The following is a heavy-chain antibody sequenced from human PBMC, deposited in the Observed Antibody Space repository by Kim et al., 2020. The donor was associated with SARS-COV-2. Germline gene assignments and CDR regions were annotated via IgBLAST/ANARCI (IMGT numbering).Heavy chain of an antibody. CDR3: ARGARQYYDYVWGSYRYLDY. D-gene: IGHD3-16*02. J-gene: IGHJ4*02. Sequence: RFTISRHNSKNTLYLQMNSLRAEDTAVYYCARGARQYYDYVWGSYRYLDYWGQGTLVTVSS. V-gene: IGHV3-53*04.